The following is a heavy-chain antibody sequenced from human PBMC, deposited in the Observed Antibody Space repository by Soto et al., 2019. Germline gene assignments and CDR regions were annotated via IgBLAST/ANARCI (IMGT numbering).Heavy chain of an antibody. Sequence: SSETLSLTCTVSGGSISSGDYYWSWIRQPPGKGLEWIGYIYYSGSTYYNPSLKSRVTISVDTSKNQFSLKLSSVTAADTAVYYCARNRRRRGYFDYWGQGTLVTVSS. V-gene: IGHV4-30-4*01. CDR2: IYYSGST. D-gene: IGHD3-10*01. CDR1: GGSISSGDYY. CDR3: ARNRRRRGYFDY. J-gene: IGHJ4*02.